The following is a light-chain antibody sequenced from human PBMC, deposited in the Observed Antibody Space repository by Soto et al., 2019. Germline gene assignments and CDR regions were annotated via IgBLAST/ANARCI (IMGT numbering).Light chain of an antibody. CDR3: SSYTSRSNIRI. Sequence: QSVLTQPASVSGSPGQSITISCTGTSSDVGGYNYVSWYQQHPGKAPKVMIYEVSNRPSGVSNRFSGSKSGNTASLTISGLQAEDEGDYYCSSYTSRSNIRIFGGGTKVTVL. V-gene: IGLV2-14*01. CDR2: EVS. CDR1: SSDVGGYNY. J-gene: IGLJ2*01.